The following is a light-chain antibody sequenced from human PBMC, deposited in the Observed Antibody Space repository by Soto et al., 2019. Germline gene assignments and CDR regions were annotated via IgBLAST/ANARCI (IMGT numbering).Light chain of an antibody. J-gene: IGKJ2*01. CDR2: DAS. CDR3: QQYNSYSYT. Sequence: DIQITQSPSTLSASVGDRVTITCRASQSISSWLAWYQQKPGKAPKVLIYDASSLESGVPSRFSGSGSGTEFTLTISSLQPDDFATYYCQQYNSYSYTFGQGTRWIS. V-gene: IGKV1-5*01. CDR1: QSISSW.